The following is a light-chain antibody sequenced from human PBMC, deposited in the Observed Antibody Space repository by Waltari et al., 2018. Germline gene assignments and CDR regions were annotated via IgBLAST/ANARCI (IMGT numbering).Light chain of an antibody. V-gene: IGKV1-39*01. CDR3: QQSDSTPYT. Sequence: DIQMTQSPSSLSASVGDRVTITCRASQSIGSYLNWYQQQPGKTPKFLIYAASSLQSGVPSRFSGSRAGPDFSLTISSLQPEDFATYYCQQSDSTPYTFGQGTKLEIK. CDR2: AAS. CDR1: QSIGSY. J-gene: IGKJ2*01.